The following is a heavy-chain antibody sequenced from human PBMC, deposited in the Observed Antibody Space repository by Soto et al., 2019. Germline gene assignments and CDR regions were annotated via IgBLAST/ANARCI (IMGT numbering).Heavy chain of an antibody. Sequence: GGSLRLSCAASGFTVSSNYMSWVRQAPGKGLEWVSVIYSGGSTYYADSVKGRFTISRDNSKNTLYLQMNGLRAEDTAVYYCARGRRRSGYYYIDYWGQGTLVTVSS. CDR2: IYSGGST. CDR1: GFTVSSNY. CDR3: ARGRRRSGYYYIDY. J-gene: IGHJ4*02. V-gene: IGHV3-66*01. D-gene: IGHD3-22*01.